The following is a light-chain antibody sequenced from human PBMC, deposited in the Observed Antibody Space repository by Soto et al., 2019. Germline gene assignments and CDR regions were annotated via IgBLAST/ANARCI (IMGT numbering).Light chain of an antibody. CDR1: QSVASN. V-gene: IGKV3-15*01. J-gene: IGKJ1*01. CDR3: QQDNNWPPWT. Sequence: EIVMTQSPVTLSVSPGERATLSCRASQSVASNLAWYQQKPGQAPRLLIYGASTRATGIPARFSGSGSGTEFNLTISSLQSEDVAVSDCQQDNNWPPWTCGQGTTVEIK. CDR2: GAS.